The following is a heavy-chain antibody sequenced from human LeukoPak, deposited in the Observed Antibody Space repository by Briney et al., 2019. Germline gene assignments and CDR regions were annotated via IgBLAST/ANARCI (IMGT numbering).Heavy chain of an antibody. V-gene: IGHV4-59*08. D-gene: IGHD2-2*01. CDR3: ARASTSSAGGYYYYYYMDV. CDR1: GGSISGYY. Sequence: PSETLSLTCTLSGGSISGYYWTWIRQPPGKGLEWIRNIYYSGGTNYNPSFKGQVTISVDMSKNQFSLKLSSVTAADTAVYYCARASTSSAGGYYYYYYMDVWGKGTTVTVSS. J-gene: IGHJ6*03. CDR2: IYYSGGT.